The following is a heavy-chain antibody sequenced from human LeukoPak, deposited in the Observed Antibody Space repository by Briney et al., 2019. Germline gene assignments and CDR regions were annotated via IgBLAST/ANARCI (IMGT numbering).Heavy chain of an antibody. J-gene: IGHJ4*02. V-gene: IGHV3-20*04. CDR2: INWNGGST. Sequence: SGGSLRLSCAASGFTFDDYGMSWVRHAPGKGLEWVSGINWNGGSTGYADSVKGRFTISRDNAKNSLYLQMNSLRAEDTALYYCARDPRLGYCTNGVCLSQLPDYWGQGTLVTVSS. D-gene: IGHD2-8*01. CDR3: ARDPRLGYCTNGVCLSQLPDY. CDR1: GFTFDDYG.